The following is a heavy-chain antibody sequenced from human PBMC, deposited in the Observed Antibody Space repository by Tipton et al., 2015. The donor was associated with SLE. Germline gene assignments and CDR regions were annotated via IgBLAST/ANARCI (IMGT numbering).Heavy chain of an antibody. CDR2: IKWNGGST. J-gene: IGHJ6*03. Sequence: SLRLSCAASGFTFEDYGMSWVRQAPGKGLEWVSGIKWNGGSTGYADSVKGRFTISRDNAKNSLYLQMNSLRPEDTALYYCAKAGSWGGDYYYYMDVWGKGTTVTVSS. V-gene: IGHV3-20*04. D-gene: IGHD3-10*01. CDR1: GFTFEDYG. CDR3: AKAGSWGGDYYYYMDV.